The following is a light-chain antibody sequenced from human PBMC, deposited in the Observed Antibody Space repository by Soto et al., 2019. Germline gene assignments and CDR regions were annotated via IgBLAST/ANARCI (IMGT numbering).Light chain of an antibody. CDR3: QQYKSWPRT. J-gene: IGKJ1*01. Sequence: EIVMTQSPVTLSVSPGERATLSCRASQGIKNYLAWFQQKPGQAPRLLVYGASTRATTVPARFSGSGSGTEFTLSIRSLQSEDFAVYYCQQYKSWPRTFGQGTKVETK. CDR1: QGIKNY. CDR2: GAS. V-gene: IGKV3-15*01.